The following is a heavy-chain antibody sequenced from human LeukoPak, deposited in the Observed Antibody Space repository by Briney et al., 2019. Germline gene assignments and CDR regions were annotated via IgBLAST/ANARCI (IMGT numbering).Heavy chain of an antibody. CDR3: ARIYYGLGVYFDY. CDR2: VYYSGST. Sequence: SETLSLTCTVSGGSISSSSYHWGWIRQPPGKGLEWIGSVYYSGSTYYNPSLKSRVTISVDTSKNQFSLKLSSVTAADTAVYYCARIYYGLGVYFDYWGQGTLVTVSS. V-gene: IGHV4-39*01. J-gene: IGHJ4*02. D-gene: IGHD3-10*01. CDR1: GGSISSSSYH.